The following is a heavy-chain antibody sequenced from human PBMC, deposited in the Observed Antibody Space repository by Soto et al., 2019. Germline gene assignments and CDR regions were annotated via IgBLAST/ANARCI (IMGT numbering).Heavy chain of an antibody. Sequence: EVQLVESGGGLVQPGGSLRLSCEASGFTFRNYDMHWVRQGTGKGLEWDSGISAAGDPDYADSVGGRFTISRENAQNSFFLQMNSLRVGDTAVYYCARTDRDFYGLDVWGQGTTVIVSS. V-gene: IGHV3-13*05. CDR2: ISAAGDP. J-gene: IGHJ6*02. CDR1: GFTFRNYD. CDR3: ARTDRDFYGLDV.